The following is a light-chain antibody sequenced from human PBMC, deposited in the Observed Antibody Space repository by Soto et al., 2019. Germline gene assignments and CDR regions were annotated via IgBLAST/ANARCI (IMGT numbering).Light chain of an antibody. V-gene: IGLV4-69*01. CDR2: LNSDGSH. J-gene: IGLJ2*01. Sequence: QSVLTQSPSASASLGASVKLTCTLSSGHSSYAIAWHQQHPEKGPRYLMKLNSDGSHSKGDGIPDRFSGSSSGAERYLTSSSLQSEDDADYYCQTWGTGIVVFGGGTKVTVL. CDR3: QTWGTGIVV. CDR1: SGHSSYA.